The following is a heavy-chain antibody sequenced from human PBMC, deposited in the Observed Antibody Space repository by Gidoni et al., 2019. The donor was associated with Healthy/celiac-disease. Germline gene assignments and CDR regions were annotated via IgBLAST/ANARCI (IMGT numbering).Heavy chain of an antibody. Sequence: QVQLQQWGAGLLKPSETLSLTCAVYGGSFSGYYWSWIRQPPGKGLEWIGEINHSGSTNYNPSLTSRVTISVDTSKNQFSLKLSSVTAADTAVYYCARVGDDYVWGSYSYYFDYWGQGTLVTVSS. D-gene: IGHD3-16*01. CDR2: INHSGST. V-gene: IGHV4-34*01. CDR1: GGSFSGYY. CDR3: ARVGDDYVWGSYSYYFDY. J-gene: IGHJ4*02.